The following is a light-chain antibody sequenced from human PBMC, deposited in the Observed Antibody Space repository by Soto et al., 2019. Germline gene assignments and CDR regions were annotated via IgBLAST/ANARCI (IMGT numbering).Light chain of an antibody. CDR3: QHYNSYSEA. Sequence: DIPMTQSPSTLSGSVGDRVTITCRAGQTISSWLAWYQQKPGKAPKLLIYKASTLKSGVPSRFSGSGSGTEFTITISSLQPDDFETYYCQHYNSYSEAFGQGTKVDIK. CDR1: QTISSW. CDR2: KAS. V-gene: IGKV1-5*03. J-gene: IGKJ1*01.